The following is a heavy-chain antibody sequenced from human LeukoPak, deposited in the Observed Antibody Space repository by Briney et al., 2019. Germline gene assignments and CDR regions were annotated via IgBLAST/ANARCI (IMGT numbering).Heavy chain of an antibody. CDR3: SRGQKDPYGPEFDY. CDR1: GFIFGDYN. CDR2: IRAKIHDGTT. D-gene: IGHD3-10*01. V-gene: IGHV3-49*04. J-gene: IGHJ4*02. Sequence: PGQSLRLSCTTSGFIFGDYNMNWVRQAPGKGLEWVGYIRAKIHDGTTDFAASVKGRFTISRDDSKSIAYLQMTSLKSEDTAVYYSSRGQKDPYGPEFDYWGQGTLATVSS.